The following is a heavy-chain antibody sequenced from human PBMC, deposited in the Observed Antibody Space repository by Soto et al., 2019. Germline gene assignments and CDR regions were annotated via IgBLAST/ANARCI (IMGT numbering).Heavy chain of an antibody. CDR3: TRDLIAAAARGHWFHP. V-gene: IGHV3-49*03. CDR1: GFTFGDYA. CDR2: IRSKAYGGTT. D-gene: IGHD6-13*01. J-gene: IGHJ5*02. Sequence: GGSLRLSCTASGFTFGDYAMSWFRQAPGKGLEWVGFIRSKAYGGTTEYAASVKGRFPISRDDSKSIAYLQMNSLKTEDTAVYYCTRDLIAAAARGHWFHPLGQGT.